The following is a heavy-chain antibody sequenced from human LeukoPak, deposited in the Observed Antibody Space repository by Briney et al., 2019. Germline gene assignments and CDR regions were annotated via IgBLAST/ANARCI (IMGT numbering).Heavy chain of an antibody. CDR1: GFTFRSHA. CDR2: ITYDGTYK. Sequence: PGGSLRLSCAASGFTFRSHAMHWVRQAPGKGLEWVSVITYDGTYKFYSDSVKGRFTISRDNSKNMLYLQMSSLRVEDTAVYYCGRDRYDSTGWEYFDSWGQGTLVTVSS. V-gene: IGHV3-30*03. CDR3: GRDRYDSTGWEYFDS. D-gene: IGHD3-22*01. J-gene: IGHJ4*02.